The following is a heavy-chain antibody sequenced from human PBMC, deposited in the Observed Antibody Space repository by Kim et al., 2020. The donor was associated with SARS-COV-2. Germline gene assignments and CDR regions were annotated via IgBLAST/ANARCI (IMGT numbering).Heavy chain of an antibody. J-gene: IGHJ4*02. CDR3: ASGGGPHEYYFDY. D-gene: IGHD3-16*01. Sequence: YAQKFQGRVTITADESTSTAYMELSSLRSEDTAVYYCASGGGPHEYYFDYWGQGTLVTISS. V-gene: IGHV1-69*01.